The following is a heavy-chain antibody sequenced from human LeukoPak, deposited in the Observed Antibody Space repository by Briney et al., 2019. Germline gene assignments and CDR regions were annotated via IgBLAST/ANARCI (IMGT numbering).Heavy chain of an antibody. CDR2: IYHSWST. CDR3: ARGGGKTTVDY. J-gene: IGHJ4*02. Sequence: EWIGEIYHSWSTNYNPSLKSRVTISVDKSKNQFSLKLSSVTAADTAVYYCARGGGKTTVDYWGQGTLVTVSS. D-gene: IGHD4-17*01. V-gene: IGHV4-4*02.